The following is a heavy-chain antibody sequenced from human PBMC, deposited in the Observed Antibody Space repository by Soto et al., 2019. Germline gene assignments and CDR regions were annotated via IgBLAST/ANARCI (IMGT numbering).Heavy chain of an antibody. Sequence: ASVKVSCKASGYTFTTHTTSWVRQAPGQGLEWMGWISTYNDKTNYAQRFQDRVTLTADRSTSTAYMELRSLGSDDTATYCCAGDGDYVWGSYRPWGQGTLVTVSS. V-gene: IGHV1-18*04. CDR1: GYTFTTHT. CDR2: ISTYNDKT. J-gene: IGHJ1*01. CDR3: AGDGDYVWGSYRP. D-gene: IGHD3-16*02.